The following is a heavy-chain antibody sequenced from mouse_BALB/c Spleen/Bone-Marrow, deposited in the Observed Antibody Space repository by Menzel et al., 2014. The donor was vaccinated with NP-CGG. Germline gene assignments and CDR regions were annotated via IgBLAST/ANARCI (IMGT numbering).Heavy chain of an antibody. J-gene: IGHJ2*01. CDR1: GFTFSNYG. CDR2: ISSGGSYT. D-gene: IGHD2-4*01. Sequence: NLXESGGXLVKPGGSLKLSCAASGFTFSNYGMSWVRQTPDKRLEWVATISSGGSYTYYPDSVKGRFTIFRDNAKNTLYLQMSSLKSEDTAMYYCAXQRDYDYFDYWXQXXXLTXSX. CDR3: AXQRDYDYFDY. V-gene: IGHV5-6*02.